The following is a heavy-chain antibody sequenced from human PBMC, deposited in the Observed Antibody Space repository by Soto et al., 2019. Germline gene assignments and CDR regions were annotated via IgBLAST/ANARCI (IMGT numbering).Heavy chain of an antibody. J-gene: IGHJ4*02. CDR3: ANTRDGYNWVFDY. CDR2: ISYDGSNK. D-gene: IGHD5-12*01. V-gene: IGHV3-30*18. Sequence: QVQLVESGGGVVQPGRSLRLSCAASGFTFSSYGMHWVRQAPGKRLEWVAVISYDGSNKYYADSVKGRFTISRDNSKNTLYLQMNSLRAEDTAVYYCANTRDGYNWVFDYWGQGTLVTVSS. CDR1: GFTFSSYG.